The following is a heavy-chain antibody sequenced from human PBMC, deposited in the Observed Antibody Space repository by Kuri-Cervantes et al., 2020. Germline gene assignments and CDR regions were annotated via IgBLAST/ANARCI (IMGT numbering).Heavy chain of an antibody. CDR3: ARDGGYATRSWFDP. J-gene: IGHJ5*02. CDR2: IYYSGST. D-gene: IGHD2-8*01. V-gene: IGHV4-39*07. CDR1: GGSISSSSYY. Sequence: SETLSLTWTVSGGSISSSSYYWGWLRQPPGKGLEWIGSIYYSGSTYYNQSLKSRVTISVDTSKNQFSLKLSSLTAADTAVYYCARDGGYATRSWFDPWGQGTLVTVSS.